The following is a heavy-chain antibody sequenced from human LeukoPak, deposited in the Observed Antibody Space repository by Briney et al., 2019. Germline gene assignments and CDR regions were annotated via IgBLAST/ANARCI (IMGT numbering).Heavy chain of an antibody. CDR3: AKDVLTMVRGVPYFDY. Sequence: GGSLRLSCAASGFTFSSYAMSWVRQAPGKGLEWVSAISGSGGSTYYADSVKGRFTISRDNSKNTLYLQMNSLRAEDTAVYYCAKDVLTMVRGVPYFDYWGQGTLVTVSS. J-gene: IGHJ4*02. V-gene: IGHV3-23*01. D-gene: IGHD3-10*01. CDR1: GFTFSSYA. CDR2: ISGSGGST.